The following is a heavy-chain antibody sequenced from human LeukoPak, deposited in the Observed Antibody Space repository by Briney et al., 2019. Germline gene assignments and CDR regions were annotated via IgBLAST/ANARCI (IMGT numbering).Heavy chain of an antibody. CDR1: GGSTSGYY. D-gene: IGHD5-24*01. V-gene: IGHV4-59*01. CDR2: IYYSGST. J-gene: IGHJ4*02. Sequence: SEALSLTCTVSGGSTSGYYWSWIRQPPGKGLEWIGYIYYSGSTNYNPSLKSRVTMSVDTSKNQFSLKLSSVTAADTAVYYCARISPGDNGYNIIYYFDYWGQGTLVTVSS. CDR3: ARISPGDNGYNIIYYFDY.